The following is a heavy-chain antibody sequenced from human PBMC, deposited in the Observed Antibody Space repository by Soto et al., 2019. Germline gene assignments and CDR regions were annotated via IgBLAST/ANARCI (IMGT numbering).Heavy chain of an antibody. CDR3: AREFGRYSYGYIHNLYYYYGMDV. J-gene: IGHJ6*02. Sequence: GGSLRLSCAASGFTFSSYWMSWVRQAPGKGLEWVANIKQDGSEKYYVDSVKGRFTISRDNAKNSLYLQMNSLRAEDTAVYYCAREFGRYSYGYIHNLYYYYGMDVWGQGTTVTVSS. CDR1: GFTFSSYW. D-gene: IGHD5-18*01. CDR2: IKQDGSEK. V-gene: IGHV3-7*05.